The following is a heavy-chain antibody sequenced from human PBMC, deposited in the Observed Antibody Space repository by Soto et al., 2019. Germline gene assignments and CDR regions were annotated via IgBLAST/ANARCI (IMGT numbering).Heavy chain of an antibody. Sequence: QVQLVQSGAEVKKPGSSVKVSCKASGGTFSSYAISWVRQAPGQGLEWMGGIIPIFGTANYAQKFQGRVTSTAEKSTSTAYMELRRLRSEDTGVYYCARARNQWGEDDAFDIWGQGTMVTVSS. CDR1: GGTFSSYA. CDR3: ARARNQWGEDDAFDI. J-gene: IGHJ3*02. D-gene: IGHD3-16*01. CDR2: IIPIFGTA. V-gene: IGHV1-69*06.